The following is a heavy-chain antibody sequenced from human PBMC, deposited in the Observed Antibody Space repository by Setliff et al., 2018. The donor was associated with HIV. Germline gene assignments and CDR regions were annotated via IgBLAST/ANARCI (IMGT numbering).Heavy chain of an antibody. Sequence: PGESLKISCAASGFSLTSYAMSWVRQAPGKGLECVGFIRNIAYGESIEYAASVKDRFTISRDNSKNIAYLQMNNLKTEDTAVYYCTRGGGSNQYYFDYWGQGVPVTVSS. CDR1: GFSLTSYA. CDR3: TRGGGSNQYYFDY. CDR2: IRNIAYGESI. V-gene: IGHV3-49*04. D-gene: IGHD6-13*01. J-gene: IGHJ4*02.